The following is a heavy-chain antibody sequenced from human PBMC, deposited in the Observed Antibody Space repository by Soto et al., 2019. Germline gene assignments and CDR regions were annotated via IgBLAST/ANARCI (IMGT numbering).Heavy chain of an antibody. V-gene: IGHV4-31*02. CDR1: Y. Sequence: YWSWIRQHPGKGLEWIGYIYYSGSTYYNPSLKSRVTISVDTSKNQFSLKLSSVTAADTAVYYCARFGYSTNIGIDYWGQGTLVTVSS. J-gene: IGHJ4*02. D-gene: IGHD3-22*01. CDR2: IYYSGST. CDR3: ARFGYSTNIGIDY.